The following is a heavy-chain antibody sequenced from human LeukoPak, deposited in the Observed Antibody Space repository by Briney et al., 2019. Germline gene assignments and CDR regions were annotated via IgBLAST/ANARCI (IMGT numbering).Heavy chain of an antibody. CDR2: VYYSGST. Sequence: SETLSLTCTVSGGSISRYYWSWIRQPPGKGLAWLGYVYYSGSTNYNPSLKSRVTISVDTSKNQFSLKLNSVTAADTAVYYCARPSSGYYFPFDYWGQGILVTVSS. CDR1: GGSISRYY. D-gene: IGHD3-22*01. J-gene: IGHJ4*02. V-gene: IGHV4-59*08. CDR3: ARPSSGYYFPFDY.